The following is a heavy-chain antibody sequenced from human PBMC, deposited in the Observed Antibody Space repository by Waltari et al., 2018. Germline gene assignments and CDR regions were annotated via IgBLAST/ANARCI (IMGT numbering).Heavy chain of an antibody. D-gene: IGHD3-9*01. J-gene: IGHJ4*02. Sequence: EVQLVESGGGLVQPGGALRLSCAASGFPLRTYGIHWVRQVRGKGLEWVASIGAAGETKYLDSVKGRFTISRESAKNSLNLQMNSLTGGDTAVYHCARGDPTAGAIDYWGQGTLVTVSS. CDR2: IGAAGET. CDR3: ARGDPTAGAIDY. V-gene: IGHV3-13*01. CDR1: GFPLRTYG.